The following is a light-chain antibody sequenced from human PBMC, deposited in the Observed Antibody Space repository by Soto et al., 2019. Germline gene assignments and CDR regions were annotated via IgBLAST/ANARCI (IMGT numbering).Light chain of an antibody. CDR2: DAS. Sequence: EIVLTQSPATLSLSPGERATLSCRASQSVSSYLAWYQQKPGQAPRLLIYDASNRATGIPARFSGSGSGTDFTLNISSLEPEDFAFYYCQQRSNWPPVFGGGTKVDIK. V-gene: IGKV3-11*01. CDR1: QSVSSY. J-gene: IGKJ4*01. CDR3: QQRSNWPPV.